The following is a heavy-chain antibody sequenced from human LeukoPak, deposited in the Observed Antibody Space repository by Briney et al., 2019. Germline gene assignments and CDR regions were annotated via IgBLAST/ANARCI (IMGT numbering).Heavy chain of an antibody. CDR1: GLTFSSYA. V-gene: IGHV3-23*01. Sequence: GGSLRLSCAASGLTFSSYAMSWVRQAPGKGLEWVSGISGSGGSTNYADSVKGRFTISRDNSKTTLYLQMNSLRAEDTTVYYCAKSGSWGGAFDIWGQGTMVTVSS. J-gene: IGHJ3*02. D-gene: IGHD5-12*01. CDR2: ISGSGGST. CDR3: AKSGSWGGAFDI.